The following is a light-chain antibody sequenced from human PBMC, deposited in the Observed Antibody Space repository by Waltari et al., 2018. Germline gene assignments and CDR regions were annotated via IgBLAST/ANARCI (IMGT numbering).Light chain of an antibody. V-gene: IGLV2-23*02. CDR1: SRDVGSYDL. J-gene: IGLJ3*02. CDR3: ASYTQSRTRV. Sequence: QSALTQSASVSGSPGQSITISCTGTSRDVGSYDLVSWYQPLPGRAPTLLLFGVGKRAAGIGQRVSGCKSGNTASLTISGLQSGDEAHYYCASYTQSRTRVFGGGTKVTVL. CDR2: GVG.